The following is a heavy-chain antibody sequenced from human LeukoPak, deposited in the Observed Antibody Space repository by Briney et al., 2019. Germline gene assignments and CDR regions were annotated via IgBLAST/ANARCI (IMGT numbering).Heavy chain of an antibody. CDR2: ISYDGSNK. J-gene: IGHJ4*02. Sequence: GGSLRLSCAASGFTFSSYGMHWVRQAPGKGLEWVAVISYDGSNKYYADSVKGRFTISRDNSKNTLYLQMNSLRAEDTAVYYCAKRGYSSGWLDYWGQGTLVTVSS. D-gene: IGHD6-19*01. CDR1: GFTFSSYG. V-gene: IGHV3-30*18. CDR3: AKRGYSSGWLDY.